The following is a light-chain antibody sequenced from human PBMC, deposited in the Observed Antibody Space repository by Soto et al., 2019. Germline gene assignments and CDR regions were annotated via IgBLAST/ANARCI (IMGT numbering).Light chain of an antibody. Sequence: AIRMTQSPSSLSASTGDRVTITCRASQGISSYLAWFQQKPGRPPKLLMSATSTLQSDVPSGFSGSGSGTDFTLTIGCLQSEDLATYYCQQYYTYPWTFGQGTKVEIK. J-gene: IGKJ1*01. CDR3: QQYYTYPWT. CDR1: QGISSY. CDR2: ATS. V-gene: IGKV1-8*01.